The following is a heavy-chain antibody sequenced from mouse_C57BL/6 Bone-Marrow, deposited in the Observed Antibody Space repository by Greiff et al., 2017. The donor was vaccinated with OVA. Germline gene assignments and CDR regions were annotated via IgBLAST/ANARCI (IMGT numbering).Heavy chain of an antibody. Sequence: QVQLQQPGAELVKPGASVKMSCKASGYTFTSYWITWVKQRPGQGLEWIGDIYPGSGSTNYNEKFKSKATLTVDTSSSTAYMQLSSLTSEDSAVYYCARRFDYYGSSPYYFDYWGQGTTLTVSS. CDR1: GYTFTSYW. J-gene: IGHJ2*01. V-gene: IGHV1-55*01. CDR3: ARRFDYYGSSPYYFDY. D-gene: IGHD1-1*01. CDR2: IYPGSGST.